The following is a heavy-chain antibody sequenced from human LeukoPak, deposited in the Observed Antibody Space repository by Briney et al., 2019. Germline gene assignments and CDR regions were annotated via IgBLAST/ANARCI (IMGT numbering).Heavy chain of an antibody. CDR2: IYPGDSDT. Sequence: GESLKISCKGSGYSFTTYWIAWVRQMPGKGLEWMGIIYPGDSDTRYSPSFQGQVTISADESISTAYLQWSSLKASDTAMFYSARYYGDRFYFDYWGQGTLVTVSS. CDR1: GYSFTTYW. D-gene: IGHD4-17*01. J-gene: IGHJ4*02. CDR3: ARYYGDRFYFDY. V-gene: IGHV5-51*01.